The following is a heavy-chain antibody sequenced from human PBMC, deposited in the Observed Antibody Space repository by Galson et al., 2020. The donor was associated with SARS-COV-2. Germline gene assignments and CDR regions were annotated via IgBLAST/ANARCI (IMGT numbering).Heavy chain of an antibody. CDR1: GGSISSSNW. CDR2: IYHSGST. Sequence: ASETLSLTCAVSGGSISSSNWWSWVRQPPGKGLEWIGEIYHSGSTNYNPSLKSRVTISVDKSKNQFSLKLSSVTAADTAVYYCARATVVTSGDVLYYYYGMDVWGQGTTVTVSS. CDR3: ARATVVTSGDVLYYYYGMDV. V-gene: IGHV4-4*02. J-gene: IGHJ6*02. D-gene: IGHD4-17*01.